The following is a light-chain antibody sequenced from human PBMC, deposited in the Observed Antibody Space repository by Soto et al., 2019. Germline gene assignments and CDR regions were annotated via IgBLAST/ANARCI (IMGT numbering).Light chain of an antibody. Sequence: EIVLTQSPCTLSLSPGERSTVSCMSSQSVSSSYLAWYQQKPGQAPRLLIYGASSRATGIPDRFSGSGSGTDFTLTISRLEPEDFAVYYCQQYGSSPITFGQGTRLEIK. V-gene: IGKV3-20*01. CDR3: QQYGSSPIT. CDR2: GAS. CDR1: QSVSSSY. J-gene: IGKJ5*01.